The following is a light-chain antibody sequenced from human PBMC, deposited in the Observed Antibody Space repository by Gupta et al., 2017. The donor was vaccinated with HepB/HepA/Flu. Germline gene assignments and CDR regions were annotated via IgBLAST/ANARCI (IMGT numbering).Light chain of an antibody. V-gene: IGLV3-19*01. CDR3: NSRDSSIDHLYV. CDR2: DRN. CDR1: SLRSLS. J-gene: IGLJ1*01. Sequence: SSELTQDPAVSVALGQTVRITCQGDSLRSLSWYQQKPGQAPLLLMYDRNNRPSGIPDRFSASTSGNTASLIITGAQAEDEADYYCNSRDSSIDHLYVFGTGTKVTV.